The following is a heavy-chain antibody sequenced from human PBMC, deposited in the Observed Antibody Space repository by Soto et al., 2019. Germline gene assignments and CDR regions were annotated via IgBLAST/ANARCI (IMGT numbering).Heavy chain of an antibody. D-gene: IGHD6-6*01. Sequence: QVQLQQWGAGLLKPSETLSLTCAVYGGSFSGYYWSWIRQPPGKGLEWIGEIHHSGSTNYNPSLKSRLTISVDTSKNQFSLKLSSVTAADTAVSYCARARGSISTSYYYYLDVWGKGTTVTVSS. CDR3: ARARGSISTSYYYYLDV. V-gene: IGHV4-34*01. CDR2: IHHSGST. J-gene: IGHJ6*03. CDR1: GGSFSGYY.